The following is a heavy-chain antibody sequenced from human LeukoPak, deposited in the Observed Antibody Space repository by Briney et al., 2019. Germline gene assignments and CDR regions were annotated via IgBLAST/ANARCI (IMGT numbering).Heavy chain of an antibody. D-gene: IGHD6-6*01. V-gene: IGHV4-59*01. J-gene: IGHJ4*02. CDR3: ARFGTSSSRFFDQ. Sequence: SQRHSLTCTVSGGSISAYYCSWTRQPPGKGLEWIGYIHYSATTNYYPSLKSRVTIALDTSQNQFTLKLDSVTAADTAVYYCARFGTSSSRFFDQWGQ. CDR2: IHYSATT. CDR1: GGSISAYY.